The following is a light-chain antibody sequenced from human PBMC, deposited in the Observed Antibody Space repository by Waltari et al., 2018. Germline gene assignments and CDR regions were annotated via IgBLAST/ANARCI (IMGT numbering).Light chain of an antibody. Sequence: QSGLTQPPSVSGAPGQRVTISCTGSSSNIGAGYDVHWYQLLPGTAPKLLIYGDNMRPSGVPDRFSASKSGTAASLAITGLQAKDEADYYCQSYDSSLSGSIFGGGTKLTVL. J-gene: IGLJ2*01. CDR1: SSNIGAGYD. V-gene: IGLV1-40*01. CDR3: QSYDSSLSGSI. CDR2: GDN.